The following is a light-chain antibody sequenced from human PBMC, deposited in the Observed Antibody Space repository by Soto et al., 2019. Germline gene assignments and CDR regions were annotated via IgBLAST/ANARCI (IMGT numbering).Light chain of an antibody. CDR2: AAS. CDR1: QDISSY. V-gene: IGKV1-8*01. CDR3: QQYYSYPRT. J-gene: IGKJ1*01. Sequence: AIRMTQSPSSLSASTGDRVTITCRASQDISSYLAWYQQKPGKAPKLLIYAASTLQSGVPSRFSGSGSGTDFTLTISCLQSEVFATYYCQQYYSYPRTFGQGTKVEIK.